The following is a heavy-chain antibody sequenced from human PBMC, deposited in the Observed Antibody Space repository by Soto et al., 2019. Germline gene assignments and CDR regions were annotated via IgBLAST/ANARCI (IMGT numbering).Heavy chain of an antibody. CDR1: GFTFSGYN. D-gene: IGHD3-22*01. Sequence: PGGSLRLSCVASGFTFSGYNMNWVRQAPGKGLEWVSFISGRSNTIYYADSVKGRFTISRDNAKNSLYLLMNSLRAEDTAVYYCTREGDGSGFFSDFWGQGALVTVSS. V-gene: IGHV3-48*01. CDR3: TREGDGSGFFSDF. J-gene: IGHJ4*02. CDR2: ISGRSNTI.